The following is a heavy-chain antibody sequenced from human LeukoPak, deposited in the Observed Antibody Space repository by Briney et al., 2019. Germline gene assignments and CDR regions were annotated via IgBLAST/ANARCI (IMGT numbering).Heavy chain of an antibody. CDR3: ARPPLDYYDSSGCYYGYYFDY. J-gene: IGHJ4*02. CDR1: GGTFSSYA. D-gene: IGHD3-22*01. CDR2: IIPIFGTA. Sequence: SVKVSCKASGGTFSSYAISWVRQAPGQGLEWMGGIIPIFGTANYAQKFQGRVTITADESTSTAYMELSSLRSEDTAVYYCARPPLDYYDSSGCYYGYYFDYWGQGTLVTVSS. V-gene: IGHV1-69*13.